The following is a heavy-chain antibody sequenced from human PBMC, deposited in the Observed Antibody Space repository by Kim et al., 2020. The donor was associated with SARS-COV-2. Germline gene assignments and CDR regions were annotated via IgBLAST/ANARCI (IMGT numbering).Heavy chain of an antibody. CDR2: INHSGST. J-gene: IGHJ4*02. Sequence: SETLSLTCAVYGGSFSGYYWSWIRQPPGKGLEWIGEINHSGSTNYNPSLKSRVTISVDTSKNQFSLKLSSVTAADTAVYYCAREAVSGAAALLDYWGQGT. V-gene: IGHV4-34*01. D-gene: IGHD6-13*01. CDR1: GGSFSGYY. CDR3: AREAVSGAAALLDY.